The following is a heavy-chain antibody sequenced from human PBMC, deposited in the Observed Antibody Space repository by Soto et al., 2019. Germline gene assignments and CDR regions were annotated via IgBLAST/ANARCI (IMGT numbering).Heavy chain of an antibody. D-gene: IGHD6-6*01. CDR1: GCSVSSDSYY. V-gene: IGHV4-61*01. Sequence: XETLSLTCTVSGCSVSSDSYYWSWIRQSPGKGLEWIGYIYYSGSTNYNPSLKSRVTISVDTSKNQFSLKLSSVTAADTAVYYCARERTSSIAAPYGMDVWGQGTTVTVSS. CDR2: IYYSGST. J-gene: IGHJ6*02. CDR3: ARERTSSIAAPYGMDV.